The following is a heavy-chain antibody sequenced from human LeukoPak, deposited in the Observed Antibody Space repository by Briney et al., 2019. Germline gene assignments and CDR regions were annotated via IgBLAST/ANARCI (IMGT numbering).Heavy chain of an antibody. J-gene: IGHJ4*02. CDR2: INTVATYI. CDR3: ARLRRNGDSGGFYYYYDY. CDR1: GFTVTSFS. V-gene: IGHV3-21*01. Sequence: PGGSLRLSCAASGFTVTSFSFNWVRQAPGKGLEWVSSINTVATYIYYADSVRGRFTISRDNAKNSVYLQMDSLRAEDTGVYYCARLRRNGDSGGFYYYYDYWGQGTLVTVSS. D-gene: IGHD3-22*01.